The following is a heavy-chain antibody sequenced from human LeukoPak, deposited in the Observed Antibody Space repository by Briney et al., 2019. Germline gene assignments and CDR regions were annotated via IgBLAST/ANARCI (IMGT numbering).Heavy chain of an antibody. CDR3: VRRINNWFDP. V-gene: IGHV5-51*01. J-gene: IGHJ5*02. Sequence: NRGESLKISCKGSGYSFTTSWIAWVRQMPGKGLELMGIIFPGDSDTRYSPSFQGQVSISADKSISTAYLQWSSLKASDTAFYYCVRRINNWFDPWGQGTLVTVSS. CDR2: IFPGDSDT. CDR1: GYSFTTSW.